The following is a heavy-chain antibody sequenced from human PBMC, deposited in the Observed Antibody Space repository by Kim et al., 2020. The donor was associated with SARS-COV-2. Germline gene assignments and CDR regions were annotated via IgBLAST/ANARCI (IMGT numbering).Heavy chain of an antibody. D-gene: IGHD5-12*01. Sequence: GGSLRLSCAASGFTFDDYAMHWVRQAPGKGLEWVSLISGDGGSTYYADSVKGRFTISRDNSKNSLYLQMNSLRTEDTALYYCAKDMGYSGYDEDWYFDLWGRGTLVTVSS. CDR2: ISGDGGST. CDR1: GFTFDDYA. CDR3: AKDMGYSGYDEDWYFDL. J-gene: IGHJ2*01. V-gene: IGHV3-43*02.